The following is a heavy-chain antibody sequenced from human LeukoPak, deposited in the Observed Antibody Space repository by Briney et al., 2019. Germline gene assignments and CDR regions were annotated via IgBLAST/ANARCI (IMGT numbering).Heavy chain of an antibody. Sequence: GGSLRLSCAASGFTVSSNYMSWVRQAPGKGLEWVSVIYSGGSTYYADSVKGRFTISRDNSKNTLYLQMNSLRAEDTAVYYCTGLRYFSGGSCYGYYYYYMDVWGKGTTVTVSS. CDR3: TGLRYFSGGSCYGYYYYYMDV. CDR2: IYSGGST. CDR1: GFTVSSNY. V-gene: IGHV3-53*01. D-gene: IGHD2-15*01. J-gene: IGHJ6*03.